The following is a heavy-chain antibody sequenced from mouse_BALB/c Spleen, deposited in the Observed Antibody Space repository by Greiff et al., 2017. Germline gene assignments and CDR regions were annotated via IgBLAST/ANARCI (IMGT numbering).Heavy chain of an antibody. CDR2: IDPENGDT. CDR1: GFNIKDYY. Sequence: EVQLQQSGAELVRSGASVKLSCTASGFNIKDYYMHWVKQRPEQGLEWIGWIDPENGDTEYAPKFQGKATMTADTSSNTAYLQLSSLTSEDTAVYYCRITTVPGSYWGQGTSVTVSS. CDR3: RITTVPGSY. D-gene: IGHD1-1*01. J-gene: IGHJ4*01. V-gene: IGHV14-4*02.